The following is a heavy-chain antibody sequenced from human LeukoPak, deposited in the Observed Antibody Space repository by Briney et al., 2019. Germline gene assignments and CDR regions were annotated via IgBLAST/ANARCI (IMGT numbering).Heavy chain of an antibody. Sequence: ASVKVSCKATSHISWVRQAPGQGLEWMGWIGTYGGDTYYAQKFQGRITVTTDTSTSTVYMELRNLRSDDTAVYYCARDPWNFYDDSGYNRDFDSWGQGTLVTVSS. D-gene: IGHD3-22*01. CDR2: IGTYGGDT. V-gene: IGHV1-18*01. J-gene: IGHJ5*01. CDR1: TSH. CDR3: ARDPWNFYDDSGYNRDFDS.